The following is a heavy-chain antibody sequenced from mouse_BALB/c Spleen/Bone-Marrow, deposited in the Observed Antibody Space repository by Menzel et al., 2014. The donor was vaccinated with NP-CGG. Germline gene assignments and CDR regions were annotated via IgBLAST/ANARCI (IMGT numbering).Heavy chain of an antibody. J-gene: IGHJ1*01. CDR2: INPGSGST. Sequence: VKLVESGAELVRPGTSVKVSCKASGYAFTNYLIEWLKQRPGQGLELIGVINPGSGSTNYNEKFKGKATLTSDKSSSTAYMQLSSLTSDDSAVYFCARGPTWYFDVWGAGTTVTVSS. D-gene: IGHD3-3*01. CDR3: ARGPTWYFDV. V-gene: IGHV1-54*03. CDR1: GYAFTNYL.